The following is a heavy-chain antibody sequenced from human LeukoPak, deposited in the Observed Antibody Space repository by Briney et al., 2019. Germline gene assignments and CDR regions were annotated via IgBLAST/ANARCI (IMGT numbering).Heavy chain of an antibody. CDR3: ARDRDCSSTSCYRGAFDI. D-gene: IGHD2-2*01. J-gene: IGHJ3*02. V-gene: IGHV3-21*01. Sequence: PGGSLRLSCAASGFTFSSYSMNWVRQAPGKGLEWVPSISSSSSYIYYADSVKGRFTISRDNAKNSLYLQMNSLRAEDTAVYYCARDRDCSSTSCYRGAFDIWGQGTMVTVSS. CDR2: ISSSSSYI. CDR1: GFTFSSYS.